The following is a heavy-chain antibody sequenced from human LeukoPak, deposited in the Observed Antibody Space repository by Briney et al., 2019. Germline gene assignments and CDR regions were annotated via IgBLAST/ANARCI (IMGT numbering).Heavy chain of an antibody. CDR2: ISGSGGST. CDR1: GFTFSSYA. CDR3: AKNYGDYPLFDY. Sequence: GGSLRLSCAASGFTFSSYAMSWVRQAPGEGLEWVSAISGSGGSTYYADSVKGRFTISGDNSKNTLYLQMNSLRAKDTAVYYCAKNYGDYPLFDYWGQGTLVTVSS. D-gene: IGHD4-17*01. J-gene: IGHJ4*02. V-gene: IGHV3-23*01.